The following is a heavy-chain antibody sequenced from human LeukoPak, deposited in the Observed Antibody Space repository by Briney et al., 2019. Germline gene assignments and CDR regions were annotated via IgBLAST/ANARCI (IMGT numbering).Heavy chain of an antibody. Sequence: SETLPLTCPVSVGSISSYYGSWIRQPPGKELDWMGYIYYSGSTYYNPSLKSRVTISVDTSKNQFSLKLSSVTAADTAVYYSATRPRYYDILTGYFEEYSQHWGQGTLVTVSS. CDR1: VGSISSYY. D-gene: IGHD3-9*01. CDR3: ATRPRYYDILTGYFEEYSQH. J-gene: IGHJ1*01. V-gene: IGHV4-59*01. CDR2: IYYSGST.